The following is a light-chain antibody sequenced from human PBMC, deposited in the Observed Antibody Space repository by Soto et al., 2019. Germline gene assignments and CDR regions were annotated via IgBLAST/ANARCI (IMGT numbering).Light chain of an antibody. V-gene: IGLV2-14*03. CDR1: SSDVGNYNY. CDR3: SSYTSSDTYV. J-gene: IGLJ1*01. CDR2: DVS. Sequence: QSALTQPASVSGSPGQSITISCTGTSSDVGNYNYVSWHQHHPGKAPKLMINDVSNRPSGVSSRFSGSKSGNTAPLTISGLQAEDEADYYCSSYTSSDTYVFGTGTKVTVL.